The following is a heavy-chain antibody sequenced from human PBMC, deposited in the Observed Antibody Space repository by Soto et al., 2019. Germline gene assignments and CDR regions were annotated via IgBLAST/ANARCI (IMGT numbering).Heavy chain of an antibody. CDR1: GYTFTGYY. CDR2: INPNSGGT. D-gene: IGHD3-16*01. V-gene: IGHV1-2*02. J-gene: IGHJ6*02. Sequence: ASVKVSCKASGYTFTGYYMHWVRQAPGQGLEWMGWINPNSGGTNYAQKFQGRVTMTRDTSISTAYMELSRLRSDDTAVYYCARDGAVSRVDDYYYYYGMDVWGQGTTVTVSS. CDR3: ARDGAVSRVDDYYYYYGMDV.